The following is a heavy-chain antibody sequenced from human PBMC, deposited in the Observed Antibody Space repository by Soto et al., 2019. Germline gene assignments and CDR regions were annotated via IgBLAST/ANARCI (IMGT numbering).Heavy chain of an antibody. CDR2: IKSKTDGGTT. CDR1: GFTFSNAW. J-gene: IGHJ6*02. V-gene: IGHV3-15*07. CDR3: TTSGYSGYDHNYYGMDV. Sequence: EVQLVESGGGLVKPGGSLRLSCAASGFTFSNAWMNWVRQAPGKGLEWVGRIKSKTDGGTTDYAAPVKGRFTISRDGSTNTXYMQINSLKTEDTAVYYCTTSGYSGYDHNYYGMDVWGLVTTVTVSS. D-gene: IGHD5-12*01.